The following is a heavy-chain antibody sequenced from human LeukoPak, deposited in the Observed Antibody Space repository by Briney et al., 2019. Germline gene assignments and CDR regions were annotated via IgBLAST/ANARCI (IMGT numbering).Heavy chain of an antibody. J-gene: IGHJ3*02. V-gene: IGHV4-39*07. Sequence: PSETLSLTCTVSGGSISRRSYYWGWIRQPPGKGLEWIGIIYSSGSTYSNPSLKSRVTISLDTSKSQLSLKVSSVTAADTAVYYCASLIVKNDAFDIWGQGTVVTVSS. CDR2: IYSSGST. CDR1: GGSISRRSYY. D-gene: IGHD2-21*01. CDR3: ASLIVKNDAFDI.